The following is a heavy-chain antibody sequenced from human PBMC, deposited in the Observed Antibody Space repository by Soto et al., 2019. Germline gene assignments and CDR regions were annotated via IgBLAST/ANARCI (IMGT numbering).Heavy chain of an antibody. V-gene: IGHV3-33*01. J-gene: IGHJ4*02. CDR3: ARVPGMVREVIIPYYFDY. Sequence: GGSLRLSCAASGFTFSRYGMHWVRQAPGKGLEWVAVIWFDGSNRYYADSVKGRFTISRDNFRNTLYLQMNSLRAEDTAVYYCARVPGMVREVIIPYYFDYWGQGTLVTVSS. CDR2: IWFDGSNR. CDR1: GFTFSRYG. D-gene: IGHD3-10*01.